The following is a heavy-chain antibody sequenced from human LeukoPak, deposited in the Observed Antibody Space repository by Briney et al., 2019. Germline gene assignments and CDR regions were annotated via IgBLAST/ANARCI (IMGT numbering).Heavy chain of an antibody. J-gene: IGHJ4*02. CDR2: INPSGGST. CDR1: VYTFTSYY. Sequence: ASVKVSCKASVYTFTSYYMHWGRQAPGQGLEGRGIINPSGGSTSYAQKFQGRVTMTRDMSTRTVYMELSSLRSADTAVYYCAREVWARATIYDYVWGSYRPYYFDYWGQGTLVTVSS. CDR3: AREVWARATIYDYVWGSYRPYYFDY. V-gene: IGHV1-46*01. D-gene: IGHD3-16*02.